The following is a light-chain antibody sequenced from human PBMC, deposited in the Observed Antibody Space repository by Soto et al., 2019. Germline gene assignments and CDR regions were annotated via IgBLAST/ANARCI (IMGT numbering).Light chain of an antibody. CDR2: KAS. Sequence: DSQMTQSPSTLSASVGDRVSITCRASQSISSWLAWYQQKPGKAPKLLIYKASSLESGVTSRFSGSGSGTEFTLTISSLQPDDFATYYCQQYNSYPTCGRGTKVEIK. V-gene: IGKV1-5*03. CDR1: QSISSW. J-gene: IGKJ1*01. CDR3: QQYNSYPT.